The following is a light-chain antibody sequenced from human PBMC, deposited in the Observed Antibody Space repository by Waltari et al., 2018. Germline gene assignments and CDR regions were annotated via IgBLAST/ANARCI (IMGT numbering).Light chain of an antibody. J-gene: IGLJ3*02. CDR3: QTGGHGTWV. Sequence: QLVLTQSPSASASLGASVKLTCTLSSGHSSNDIAWPQQQPAKGPRYFMKVNSDGSHNKGDEIPDRFSGSSSGAERYLTISSLQSEYEADYYCQTGGHGTWVFGGGTKLTVL. CDR1: SGHSSND. CDR2: VNSDGSH. V-gene: IGLV4-69*01.